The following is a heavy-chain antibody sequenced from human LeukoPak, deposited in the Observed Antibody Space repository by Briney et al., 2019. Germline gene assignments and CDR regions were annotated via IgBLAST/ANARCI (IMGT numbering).Heavy chain of an antibody. CDR3: ASISSTVTEVDP. CDR1: GYSISSGYY. Sequence: SETLSLNCAVSGYSISSGYYWGWIRQPPGKGLEWIGSIYHSGSTYYNPSLKSRVTISVDTSKNQFSLRLSSVTAADTAVYYCASISSTVTEVDPWGQGTLVTVSS. J-gene: IGHJ5*02. V-gene: IGHV4-38-2*01. CDR2: IYHSGST. D-gene: IGHD4-11*01.